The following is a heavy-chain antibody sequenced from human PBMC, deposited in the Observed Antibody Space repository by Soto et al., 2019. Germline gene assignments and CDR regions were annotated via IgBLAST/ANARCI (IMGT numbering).Heavy chain of an antibody. J-gene: IGHJ4*02. Sequence: QVQLVESGGGVVQPGRSLRLSCAASGLTFSSYGMHWVRQAPGKGLEWVAVIWYDGSNKYYADSVKGRFTISRDNSKNTLYLQMNRLRAEDTAVYYCARWTYYYGSGSYRLGFDYWGQGTLVTVSS. CDR3: ARWTYYYGSGSYRLGFDY. D-gene: IGHD3-10*01. CDR1: GLTFSSYG. V-gene: IGHV3-33*01. CDR2: IWYDGSNK.